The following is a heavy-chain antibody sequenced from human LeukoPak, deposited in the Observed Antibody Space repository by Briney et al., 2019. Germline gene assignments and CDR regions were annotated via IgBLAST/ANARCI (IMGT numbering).Heavy chain of an antibody. CDR1: GFTFTNYW. CDR2: INSDGSGT. V-gene: IGHV3-74*01. J-gene: IGHJ4*02. Sequence: PGGSLRLSCAASGFTFTNYWMHWVRQVSGKGLVWVSRINSDGSGTRYADFVNGRFTISRDNAKSTVYLQMNSLRTDDTAVYYCARDGMTYGRHFDYWGQGILVTVSS. D-gene: IGHD3-10*01. CDR3: ARDGMTYGRHFDY.